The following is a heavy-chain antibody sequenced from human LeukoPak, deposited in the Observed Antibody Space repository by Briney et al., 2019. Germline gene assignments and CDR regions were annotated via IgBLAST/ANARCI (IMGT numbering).Heavy chain of an antibody. J-gene: IGHJ4*02. CDR1: GGTFSSYA. Sequence: ASVKVSCKASGGTFSSYAISWVRQAPGQGLEWMGGIIPIFGTANYAQKFQGRVTITADESTSTVYMELSSLRSEDTAVYYCARSRTSPGGYFDYWGQGTLVTVSS. CDR3: ARSRTSPGGYFDY. V-gene: IGHV1-69*13. CDR2: IIPIFGTA. D-gene: IGHD1-14*01.